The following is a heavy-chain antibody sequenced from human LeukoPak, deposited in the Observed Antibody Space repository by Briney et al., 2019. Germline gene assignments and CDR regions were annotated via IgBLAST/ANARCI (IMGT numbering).Heavy chain of an antibody. CDR3: ARYAANGPYGFDY. CDR1: GGSIRNYY. Sequence: SETLSLTCTVSGGSIRNYYRSWIRQPPGKGLEWIGYIYYSGGTNYNPPLKSRVTISLDTSKNQISLKLSSVTAADTAVYYCARYAANGPYGFDYWGQGTLVTVSS. V-gene: IGHV4-59*01. D-gene: IGHD2-2*01. CDR2: IYYSGGT. J-gene: IGHJ4*02.